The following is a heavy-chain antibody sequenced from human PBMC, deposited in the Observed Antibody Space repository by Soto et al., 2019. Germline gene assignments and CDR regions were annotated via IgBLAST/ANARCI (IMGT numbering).Heavy chain of an antibody. CDR1: GYTFTSYG. J-gene: IGHJ3*02. D-gene: IGHD6-19*01. Sequence: ASVKVSCKASGYTFTSYGISWVRQAPGQGLEWMGWISAYSGNTNYAQKLQGRVTMTTDTSTSTAYMELRSLRSDDTAVYYCARDPSSGWYREGAFDIWGQGTMVTVSS. CDR3: ARDPSSGWYREGAFDI. CDR2: ISAYSGNT. V-gene: IGHV1-18*01.